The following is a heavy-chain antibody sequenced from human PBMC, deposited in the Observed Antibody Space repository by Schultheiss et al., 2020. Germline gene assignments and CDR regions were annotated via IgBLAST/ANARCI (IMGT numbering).Heavy chain of an antibody. Sequence: GESLKISCAASGFTFSDYYMSWMRQAPGKGLEWVSYSGTSDSTRYYADSVKGRFTISRDNAKNSLYLQMISLRVEDTAVYYCARVGSLAAAGTIDYWGQGALVTVSS. CDR1: GFTFSDYY. D-gene: IGHD6-13*01. CDR2: SGTSDSTR. CDR3: ARVGSLAAAGTIDY. J-gene: IGHJ4*02. V-gene: IGHV3-11*01.